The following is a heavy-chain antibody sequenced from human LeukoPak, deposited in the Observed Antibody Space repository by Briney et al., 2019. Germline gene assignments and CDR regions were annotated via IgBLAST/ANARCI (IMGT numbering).Heavy chain of an antibody. J-gene: IGHJ4*02. CDR1: RGTFSSYA. D-gene: IGHD3-22*01. CDR2: IIPIFGTA. Sequence: ASVKVSCNASRGTFSSYAIRGVRQAPGHGLEWMGRIIPIFGTANYAQKFQGRVTVTTDESTSTAYMELSSLRSEDTAVYYCARTDSSGYEFDYWGQGTLVTVSS. V-gene: IGHV1-69*05. CDR3: ARTDSSGYEFDY.